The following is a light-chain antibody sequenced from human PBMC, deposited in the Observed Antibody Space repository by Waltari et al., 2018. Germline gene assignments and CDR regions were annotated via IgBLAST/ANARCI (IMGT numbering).Light chain of an antibody. CDR3: QQSYSTYPT. CDR2: AAS. V-gene: IGKV1-39*01. CDR1: QSISSY. Sequence: DIQMTQSPSSLSASVGDRVPITCRASQSISSYLNWYQQKPGKAPKLLIYAASSLQSGVPSRFSGSGSGTDFTLTISSLQPEDFATYYCQQSYSTYPTFGGGTKVEIK. J-gene: IGKJ4*01.